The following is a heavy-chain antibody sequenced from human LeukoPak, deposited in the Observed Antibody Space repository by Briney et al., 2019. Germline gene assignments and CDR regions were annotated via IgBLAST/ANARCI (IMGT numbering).Heavy chain of an antibody. V-gene: IGHV5-10-1*01. CDR1: GYSFTSYW. D-gene: IGHD2-2*01. J-gene: IGHJ5*02. CDR2: IDPSDSYT. Sequence: GESLRISCKGSGYSFTSYWISWVRQMPGKGLEWMGRIDPSDSYTNYSPSFQGHVTISADKSISTAYLQWSSLKASDTAMYYCARHVSHGYCSSTSCYPGTWFDPWGQGTLATVSS. CDR3: ARHVSHGYCSSTSCYPGTWFDP.